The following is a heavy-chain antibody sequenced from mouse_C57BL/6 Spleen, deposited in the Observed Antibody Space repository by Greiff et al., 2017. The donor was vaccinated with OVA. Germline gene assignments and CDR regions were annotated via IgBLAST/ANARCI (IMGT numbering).Heavy chain of an antibody. CDR1: GYTFTDYE. D-gene: IGHD2-3*01. J-gene: IGHJ4*01. Sequence: VKLVESGAELVRPGASVTLSCKASGYTFTDYEMHWVKQTPVHGLEWIGAIDPETGGPAYNQKFKGKAILTAYKSSSTSYIELLSLTSEDSAVYYCPIYDGYPYYAMDYWGQGTSVTVSS. V-gene: IGHV1-15*01. CDR3: PIYDGYPYYAMDY. CDR2: IDPETGGP.